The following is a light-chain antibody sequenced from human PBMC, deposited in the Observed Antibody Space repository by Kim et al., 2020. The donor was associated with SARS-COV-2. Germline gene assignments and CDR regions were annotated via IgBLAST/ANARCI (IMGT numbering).Light chain of an antibody. CDR3: QQYGSFRT. V-gene: IGKV3-20*01. CDR2: GAS. CDR1: QSVASNY. Sequence: SPGERATLSCRASQSVASNYLAWYQQKPGQAPRLLISGASSRATGIPDRFSGSGSGTDFTLTISRLEPEDFAVYYCQQYGSFRTFGQGTKVDIK. J-gene: IGKJ1*01.